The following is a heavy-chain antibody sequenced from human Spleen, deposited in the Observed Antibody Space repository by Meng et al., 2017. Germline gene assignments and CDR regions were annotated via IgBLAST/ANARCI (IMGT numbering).Heavy chain of an antibody. CDR2: INHSGST. Sequence: QVQQGGAGLLNPSAPLSLSCVVSGGSFSDYSWSWIRQPPGKGLEWIGEINHSGSTNYNPSLESRATISVDTSQNNLSLKLSSVTAADSAVYYCARGPTTMAHDFDYWGQGTLVTVSS. CDR1: GGSFSDYS. CDR3: ARGPTTMAHDFDY. V-gene: IGHV4-34*01. J-gene: IGHJ4*02. D-gene: IGHD4-11*01.